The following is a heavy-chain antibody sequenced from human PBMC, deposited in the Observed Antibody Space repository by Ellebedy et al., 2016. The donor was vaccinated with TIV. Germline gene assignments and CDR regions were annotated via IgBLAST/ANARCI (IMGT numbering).Heavy chain of an antibody. D-gene: IGHD4-17*01. V-gene: IGHV3-7*01. CDR2: IKQDGSEK. CDR3: ATTYGDRPHDR. Sequence: GESLKISCAASGFIFESYWMSWVRQVPGRGLEWVANIKQDGSEKYYVDSVKGRFTISRDNANNSLFLQMKFLGAEDTAVYYCATTYGDRPHDRWGQGALVTVSA. J-gene: IGHJ5*02. CDR1: GFIFESYW.